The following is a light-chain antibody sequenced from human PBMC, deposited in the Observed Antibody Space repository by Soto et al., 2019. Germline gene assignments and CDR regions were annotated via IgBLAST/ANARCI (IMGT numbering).Light chain of an antibody. Sequence: DIQMTQSPSTLSASVGDRVTITCRASQSISGWLAWYQQKPGKAPKLLIYDASSLASGVPSRFTGSESGTEFTLTSSSLQPDDFATYYCQQYKSSYTFGQGTKLEIK. J-gene: IGKJ2*01. CDR1: QSISGW. CDR2: DAS. CDR3: QQYKSSYT. V-gene: IGKV1-5*01.